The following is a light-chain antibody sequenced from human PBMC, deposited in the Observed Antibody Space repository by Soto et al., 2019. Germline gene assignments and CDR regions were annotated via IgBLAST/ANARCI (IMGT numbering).Light chain of an antibody. J-gene: IGLJ2*01. Sequence: QPVLTQSPSASASLGASVKLTCTLSSGHNSYAIAWHQQQPEKGPRYLMKLNSDGSHSKGDGIPDRFSGSSSGAERYLTISSLQSEDEADYYCQIWGSGTYVVFGGGTKLTVL. CDR2: LNSDGSH. CDR1: SGHNSYA. CDR3: QIWGSGTYVV. V-gene: IGLV4-69*01.